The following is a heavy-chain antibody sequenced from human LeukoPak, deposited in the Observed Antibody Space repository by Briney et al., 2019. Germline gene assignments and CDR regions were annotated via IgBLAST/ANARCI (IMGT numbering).Heavy chain of an antibody. D-gene: IGHD3-16*01. J-gene: IGHJ4*02. CDR1: GGSFSGYY. V-gene: IGHV4-34*01. CDR2: INHSGST. CDR3: ARTYWGYFDY. Sequence: PSETLSLTCAVYGGSFSGYYWSWIRQPPGKGLEWIGEINHSGSTNYNPSLKSRVTISVDTSKNQFSLKLSSVTAADTAVYYCARTYWGYFDYWGQGTLVTVSS.